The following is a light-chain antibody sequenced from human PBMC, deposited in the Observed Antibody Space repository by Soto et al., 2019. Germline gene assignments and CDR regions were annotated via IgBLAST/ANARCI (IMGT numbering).Light chain of an antibody. CDR1: QSISIW. Sequence: DIHMTQSPSTLSASVGDRVTITCRASQSISIWLAWYQQKPGRAPNLLIYGTSSLESGVPSRFSGSGSGTEFPLTISSLQPDDFATYSCHHYNDYSWTFGEGTKVEIK. CDR3: HHYNDYSWT. J-gene: IGKJ1*01. V-gene: IGKV1-5*03. CDR2: GTS.